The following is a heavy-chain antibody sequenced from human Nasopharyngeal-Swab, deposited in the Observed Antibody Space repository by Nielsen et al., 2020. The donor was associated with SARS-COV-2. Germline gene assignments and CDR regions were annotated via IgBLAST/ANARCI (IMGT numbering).Heavy chain of an antibody. CDR2: ISGDNGNT. CDR3: AKDEAWVFVGPNTEMILFH. Sequence: ASVKVSCKASGYTFTNYAITWVRQVPGQGLEWVGWISGDNGNTNYAQKVRGRATMTTDTSTSTAYLELRSLRSDDTAIYYCAKDEAWVFVGPNTEMILFHRGQGTLVTVSS. J-gene: IGHJ4*02. CDR1: GYTFTNYA. V-gene: IGHV1-18*01. D-gene: IGHD5-24*01.